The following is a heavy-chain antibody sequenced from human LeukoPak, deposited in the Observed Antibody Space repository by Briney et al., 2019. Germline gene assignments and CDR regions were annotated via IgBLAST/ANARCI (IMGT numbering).Heavy chain of an antibody. V-gene: IGHV7-4-1*02. CDR1: GYTFTSYA. CDR2: INTNTGNP. D-gene: IGHD6-19*01. CDR3: ARESSPPDSSGWYLDAFDI. J-gene: IGHJ3*02. Sequence: GASVKVSCKASGYTFTSYAMNWVRQAPGQGLEWMGWINTNTGNPTYAQGFTGRFVFSLDTSVSTAYLQISSLKAEDTAVYYCARESSPPDSSGWYLDAFDIWGQGTMVTVSS.